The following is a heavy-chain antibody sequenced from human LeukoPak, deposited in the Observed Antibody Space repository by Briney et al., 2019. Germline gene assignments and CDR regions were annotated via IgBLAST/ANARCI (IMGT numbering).Heavy chain of an antibody. CDR1: GGTFSSYA. CDR3: AKDLVRRGYYDSSGHYFDY. J-gene: IGHJ4*02. Sequence: SVKVSCKASGGTFSSYAISWVRQAPGQGLEWMGGIIPIFGTANYAQKFQGRVTITTDESTSTAYMELSSLRSEDTAVYYCAKDLVRRGYYDSSGHYFDYWGQGTLVTVSS. V-gene: IGHV1-69*05. CDR2: IIPIFGTA. D-gene: IGHD3-22*01.